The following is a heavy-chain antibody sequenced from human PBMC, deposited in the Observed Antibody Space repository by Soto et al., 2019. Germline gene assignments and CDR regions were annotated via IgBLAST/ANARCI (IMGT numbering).Heavy chain of an antibody. CDR3: TTGSVEGV. V-gene: IGHV3-15*07. J-gene: IGHJ6*02. CDR1: GLTISNAW. Sequence: PGGSLRLSCAASGLTISNAWMNWVRQAPGKGLEWVGRIKTNTAGGATDYAAAVKGRFTVSRDDSKNTLYLQMNSLKTEDTAVYYCTTGSVEGVRGQGTTVTVSS. D-gene: IGHD2-15*01. CDR2: IKTNTAGGAT.